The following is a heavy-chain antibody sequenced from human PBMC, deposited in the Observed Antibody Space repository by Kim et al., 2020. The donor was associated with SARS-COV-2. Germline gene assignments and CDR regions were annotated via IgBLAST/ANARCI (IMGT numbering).Heavy chain of an antibody. CDR1: GGTFSSYA. V-gene: IGHV1-69*13. CDR2: IIPIFGTA. J-gene: IGHJ6*02. CDR3: ARGRDYYYGMDV. Sequence: SVKVSCKASGGTFSSYAISWVRQAPGQGLEWMGGIIPIFGTANYAQKFQGRVTITADESTSTAYMELSSLRSEDTAVYYCARGRDYYYGMDVWGQGTTVTVSS.